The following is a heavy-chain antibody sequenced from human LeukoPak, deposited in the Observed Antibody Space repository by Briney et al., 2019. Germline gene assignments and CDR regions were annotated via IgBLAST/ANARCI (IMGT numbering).Heavy chain of an antibody. CDR1: GFTFSNAW. D-gene: IGHD6-19*01. J-gene: IGHJ4*02. Sequence: GGSLRLSCAASGFTFSNAWMSWVRQAPGKGLEWVGRIKSKTDGGTTDYAAPVKGRFTISRDDSKNTLYLQMNSLRAEDTAVYYCANRHSSGWYYFDQWGQGTLVTVSS. V-gene: IGHV3-15*01. CDR3: ANRHSSGWYYFDQ. CDR2: IKSKTDGGTT.